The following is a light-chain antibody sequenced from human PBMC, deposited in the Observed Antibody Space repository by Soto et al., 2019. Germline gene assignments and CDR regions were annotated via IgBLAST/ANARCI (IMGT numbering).Light chain of an antibody. Sequence: QPVLTQSSSASASLGSSVKLTCILSSGHNTYIIAWHQQQPGKAPRFLMTLDRSGSYNRGSGVPDRFSGSSSGSDRYLTISTLQFEDEGDYYCETWYSNTHKVFGGGTKLTVL. CDR2: LDRSGSY. CDR1: SGHNTYI. CDR3: ETWYSNTHKV. J-gene: IGLJ3*02. V-gene: IGLV4-60*02.